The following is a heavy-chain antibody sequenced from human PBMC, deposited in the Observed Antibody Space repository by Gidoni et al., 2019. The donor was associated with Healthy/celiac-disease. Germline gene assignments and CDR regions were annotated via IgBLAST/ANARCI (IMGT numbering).Heavy chain of an antibody. CDR3: ARELIAAWHTAHAYYYGMDV. V-gene: IGHV3-48*02. Sequence: EVQLVESGGGLVQPGGSLRLSCAASGFTFSSYRLNWVRQAPGKGLEWVSYISSSSSTIYYADSVKGRFTISRDNAKNSLYLQMNSLRDEDTAVYYCARELIAAWHTAHAYYYGMDVWGQGTTVTVSS. CDR2: ISSSSSTI. J-gene: IGHJ6*02. CDR1: GFTFSSYR. D-gene: IGHD6-13*01.